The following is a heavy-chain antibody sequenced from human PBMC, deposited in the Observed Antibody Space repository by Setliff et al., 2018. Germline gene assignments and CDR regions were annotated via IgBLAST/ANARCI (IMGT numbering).Heavy chain of an antibody. D-gene: IGHD2-21*02. CDR1: GYTFTSYY. CDR2: INPSGGST. V-gene: IGHV1-46*01. CDR3: ARDPPYCGGDCYPDY. Sequence: ASVKVSCKASGYTFTSYYMHWVRQAPGQGLEWMGIINPSGGSTSYAQKFQGRVTMTRDTSTSTAYMELRSLRSDDTAVYYCARDPPYCGGDCYPDYWGQGTMVTVSS. J-gene: IGHJ4*02.